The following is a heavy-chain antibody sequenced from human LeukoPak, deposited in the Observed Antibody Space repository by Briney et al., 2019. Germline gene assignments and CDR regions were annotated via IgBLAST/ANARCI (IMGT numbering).Heavy chain of an antibody. V-gene: IGHV1-2*06. CDR2: INPNSGGT. Sequence: ASVKVSCKASGYTFTGYYMHWVRQAPGQGLEWMGRINPNSGGTNHAQKFQGRVTMTRDTSISTAYMEPSRLRSDDTAVYYCARGDGYNFYGMDVWGQGTTVTVSS. J-gene: IGHJ6*02. D-gene: IGHD5-24*01. CDR1: GYTFTGYY. CDR3: ARGDGYNFYGMDV.